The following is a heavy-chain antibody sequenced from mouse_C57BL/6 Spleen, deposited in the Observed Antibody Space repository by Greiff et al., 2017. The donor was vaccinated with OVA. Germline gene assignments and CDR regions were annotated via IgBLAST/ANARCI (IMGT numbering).Heavy chain of an antibody. CDR3: TRDAMDY. Sequence: DVMLVESGEGLVKPGGSLKLSCAASGFTFSSYAMSWVRQTPEKRLEWVAYISSGGDYIYYADTVKGRFTISRDNARNTLYLQMSSLKSEDKAMYYCTRDAMDYWGQGTSVTVSS. V-gene: IGHV5-9-1*02. CDR1: GFTFSSYA. J-gene: IGHJ4*01. CDR2: ISSGGDYI.